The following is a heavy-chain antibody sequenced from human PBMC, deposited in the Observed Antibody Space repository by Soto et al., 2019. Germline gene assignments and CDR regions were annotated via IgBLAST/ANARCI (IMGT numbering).Heavy chain of an antibody. D-gene: IGHD3-22*01. CDR1: GFTFSSYA. Sequence: GGSLRLSCAASGFTFSSYAMHWVRQAPGKGLEWVAVISYDGSNKYYADSVKGRFTISRDNSKNTLYLQMNSLRAEDTAVYYCARDGSSAYYDSSGYIGPWGEGTLVTVA. J-gene: IGHJ5*02. CDR2: ISYDGSNK. V-gene: IGHV3-30-3*01. CDR3: ARDGSSAYYDSSGYIGP.